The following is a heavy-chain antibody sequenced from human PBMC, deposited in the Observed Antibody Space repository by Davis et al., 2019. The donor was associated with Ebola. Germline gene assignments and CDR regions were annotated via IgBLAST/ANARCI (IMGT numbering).Heavy chain of an antibody. CDR1: GGSFSGYY. D-gene: IGHD7-27*01. CDR2: INHSGST. V-gene: IGHV4-34*01. CDR3: ARLGLGDAFDI. Sequence: SETLSLTCAVYGGSFSGYYWSWIRQPPGKGLEWIGEINHSGSTNYNPSLKSRVTISVDTSKNQFSLKLSSVTAADTAVYYCARLGLGDAFDIWGQGQWSPSLQ. J-gene: IGHJ3*02.